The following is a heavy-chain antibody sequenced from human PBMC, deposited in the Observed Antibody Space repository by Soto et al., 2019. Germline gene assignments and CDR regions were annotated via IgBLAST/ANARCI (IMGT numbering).Heavy chain of an antibody. D-gene: IGHD4-17*01. CDR3: AHPRGYGVFDAYDI. CDR2: LTPSGGET. CDR1: GFTFSTYA. Sequence: VGSLSLSCVASGFTFSTYAMSWVRPAPGKGLEWVSALTPSGGETFYADSVKGRFTISRDNSMNALYLQMNSLRIEDTAVYYCAHPRGYGVFDAYDIWGQGTMVTVSS. J-gene: IGHJ3*02. V-gene: IGHV3-23*01.